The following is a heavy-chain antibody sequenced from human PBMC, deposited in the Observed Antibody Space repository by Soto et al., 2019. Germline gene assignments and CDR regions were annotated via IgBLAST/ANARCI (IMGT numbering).Heavy chain of an antibody. Sequence: GSLRLSCAASVFTFSSYAMHWVRQAPGKGLEWVAVISYDGSNKYYADSVKGRFTISRDNSKNTLYLQMNSLRAEDTAVYYCAREGNYYDSSGYTYYFDYWGQGTLVTVSS. J-gene: IGHJ4*02. CDR3: AREGNYYDSSGYTYYFDY. V-gene: IGHV3-30-3*01. CDR1: VFTFSSYA. D-gene: IGHD3-22*01. CDR2: ISYDGSNK.